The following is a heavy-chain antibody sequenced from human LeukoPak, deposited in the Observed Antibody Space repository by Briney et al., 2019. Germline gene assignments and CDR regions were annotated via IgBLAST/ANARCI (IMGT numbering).Heavy chain of an antibody. V-gene: IGHV3-7*03. J-gene: IGHJ3*02. D-gene: IGHD3-22*01. Sequence: GGSLRLSCAASGFTFSSYWMSWVRQAPGKGLEWVANIEQGGSEKYYVDSVKGRFTISRDNAKNSLYLQMNSLRAEDTALYYCAKDMGSSGYYHADAFDIWGQGTMVTVSS. CDR1: GFTFSSYW. CDR3: AKDMGSSGYYHADAFDI. CDR2: IEQGGSEK.